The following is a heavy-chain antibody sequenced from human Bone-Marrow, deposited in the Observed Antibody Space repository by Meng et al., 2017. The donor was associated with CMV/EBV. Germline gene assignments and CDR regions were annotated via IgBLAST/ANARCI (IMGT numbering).Heavy chain of an antibody. D-gene: IGHD4-17*01. CDR2: IYSGGST. J-gene: IGHJ5*02. CDR3: AREDPMTTVTHSP. V-gene: IGHV3-53*01. Sequence: ETLSLTCAASGFTVSSNYMSWVRQAPGKGLEWVSVIYSGGSTYYADSVKGRFTISRDNSKNTLYLQMNSLRAEDTAVYYCAREDPMTTVTHSPWGQGTLVTVSS. CDR1: GFTVSSNY.